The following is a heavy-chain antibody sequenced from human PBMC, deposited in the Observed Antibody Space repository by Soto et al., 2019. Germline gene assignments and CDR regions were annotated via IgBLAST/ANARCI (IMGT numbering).Heavy chain of an antibody. CDR1: GFTFSTYA. CDR2: ITTSGGNI. Sequence: EVQLLESGGGLVQPGGSLRLSCAASGFTFSTYAMSWVRQAPGKGLEWVSTITTSGGNIYYADSVQGRFTISRDNSKNTLYLQMNSLRAEDTAVYYCAGRYCTNGVCYTNYYYYIDVWGKGTTVTVSS. D-gene: IGHD2-8*01. J-gene: IGHJ6*03. CDR3: AGRYCTNGVCYTNYYYYIDV. V-gene: IGHV3-23*01.